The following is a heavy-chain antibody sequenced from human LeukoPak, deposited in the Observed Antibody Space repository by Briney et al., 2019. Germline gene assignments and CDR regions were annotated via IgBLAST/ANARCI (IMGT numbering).Heavy chain of an antibody. V-gene: IGHV4-34*01. D-gene: IGHD3-10*01. CDR3: ARGSRYYYGSGSYHDY. CDR2: INHSGST. CDR1: GGSFSGYY. J-gene: IGHJ4*02. Sequence: SETLSLTCAVYGGSFSGYYWSWIRRPPGKGLEWIGEINHSGSTNYNPSLKSRVTISVDTSKNQFSLKLSSVTVADTAVYYCARGSRYYYGSGSYHDYWGQGTLVTVSS.